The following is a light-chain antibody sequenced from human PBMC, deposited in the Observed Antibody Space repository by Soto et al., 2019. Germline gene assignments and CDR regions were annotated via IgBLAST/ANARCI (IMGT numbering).Light chain of an antibody. CDR3: QHYNQYPFP. CDR1: ESISTW. CDR2: DAS. V-gene: IGKV1-5*01. Sequence: DIQMTQSPSTLSASVGDRVTITSLPSESISTWLAWYQQKPWKAPKLQIYDASTLQPGVPSRFSGSVSGTKLTLTISSLQPDDFATYFCQHYNQYPFPFGQGTKLESK. J-gene: IGKJ2*01.